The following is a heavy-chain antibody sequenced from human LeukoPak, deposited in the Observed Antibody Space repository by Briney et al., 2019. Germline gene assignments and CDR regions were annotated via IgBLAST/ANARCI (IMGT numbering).Heavy chain of an antibody. Sequence: PGRSLSLSCGASGLPFSIYGMNWVRQAPGKGLEWVAVIWSDGITKYYADSMRGRCTISRDNSKNTLYLQIDSLRAEDTAVYYCATVGSVGNCNSASCSFDYWGQGTLVTVPS. D-gene: IGHD2/OR15-2a*01. CDR1: GLPFSIYG. V-gene: IGHV3-33*01. J-gene: IGHJ4*02. CDR2: IWSDGITK. CDR3: ATVGSVGNCNSASCSFDY.